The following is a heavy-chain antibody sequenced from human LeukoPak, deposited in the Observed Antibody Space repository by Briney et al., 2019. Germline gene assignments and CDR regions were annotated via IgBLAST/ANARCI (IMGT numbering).Heavy chain of an antibody. J-gene: IGHJ4*02. V-gene: IGHV3-21*01. D-gene: IGHD6-19*01. Sequence: GGSLRLSCAASGFTLSSYSMNCVRQAPGKGVEWVSSISSSGRYIYYADSVRGRFTISRDNAKNSLYLQINSLSAQNPAVYYCGRVPSGWTLNDRGGCYPRAYYFHLWRQGTGVSVFS. CDR1: GFTLSSYS. CDR3: GRVPSGWTLNDRGGCYPRAYYFHL. CDR2: ISSSGRYI.